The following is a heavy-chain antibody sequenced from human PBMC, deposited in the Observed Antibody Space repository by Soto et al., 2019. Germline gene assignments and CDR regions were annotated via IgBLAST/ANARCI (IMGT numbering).Heavy chain of an antibody. V-gene: IGHV1-2*04. CDR3: ARGNRNYDFWSGYYWFDP. D-gene: IGHD3-3*01. CDR1: GYTFTGYY. J-gene: IGHJ5*02. Sequence: ASVKVSCKASGYTFTGYYMHWVRQAPGQGLEWMGWINPNSGGTNYAQKFQGWVTMTRDTSISTAYMELSRLRSDDTAVYYCARGNRNYDFWSGYYWFDPWGQGTLVTVSS. CDR2: INPNSGGT.